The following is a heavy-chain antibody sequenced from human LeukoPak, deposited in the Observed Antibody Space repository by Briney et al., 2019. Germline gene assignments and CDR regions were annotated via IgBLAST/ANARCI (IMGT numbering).Heavy chain of an antibody. J-gene: IGHJ5*02. V-gene: IGHV3-21*01. CDR2: ISTSSSYI. Sequence: GGSLRLSCAASGFTFSSYSMNWVRQAPGKGLEWVSSISTSSSYIYYAGSVKGRFTISRDNARNSPFLQLNSLRAEDTAVYYCARGAAVVAPSDNWFDPWGQGTLVTVSS. D-gene: IGHD4-23*01. CDR1: GFTFSSYS. CDR3: ARGAAVVAPSDNWFDP.